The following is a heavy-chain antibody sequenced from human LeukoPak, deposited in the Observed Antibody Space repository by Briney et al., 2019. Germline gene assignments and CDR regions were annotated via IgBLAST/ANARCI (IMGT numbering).Heavy chain of an antibody. CDR2: INWNGGST. J-gene: IGHJ3*02. Sequence: GGSLRLSCAASGFTFDDYGMSWVCQAPGEGLEWVSVINWNGGSTGYADSVKGRFTISRDNAKNSLYLQMSSLRAEDTALYHCAKDYGGNWDAFDIWGQGTMVTVSS. CDR1: GFTFDDYG. CDR3: AKDYGGNWDAFDI. D-gene: IGHD4-23*01. V-gene: IGHV3-20*01.